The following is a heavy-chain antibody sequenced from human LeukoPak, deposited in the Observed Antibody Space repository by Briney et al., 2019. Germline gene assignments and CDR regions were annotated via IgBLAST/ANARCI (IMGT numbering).Heavy chain of an antibody. CDR3: ARDTGYDSSGYRYFDY. D-gene: IGHD3-22*01. CDR2: IYYSGSS. J-gene: IGHJ4*02. V-gene: IGHV4-59*01. CDR1: GGSFSSYY. Sequence: SETLSLTCTVSGGSFSSYYWSWIRQPPGKGLEWIGYIYYSGSSNYNPSLKNRVTISVDTSKNQFSLKLSSVTAADTAVYYCARDTGYDSSGYRYFDYWGQGTLVTVSS.